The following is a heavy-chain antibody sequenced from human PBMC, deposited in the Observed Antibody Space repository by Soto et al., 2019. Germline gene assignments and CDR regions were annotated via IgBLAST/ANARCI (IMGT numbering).Heavy chain of an antibody. Sequence: SETLSLTCSVSGVSISSYFWSWIRQPPGRGLEWIGYTYHRGSTNYSPSLKSRVAISLDTSENQFSLKVSSVTTADTAVYYCARIGGYHGPLDYWGQGTPVTVSS. V-gene: IGHV4-59*01. CDR1: GVSISSYF. J-gene: IGHJ4*02. CDR3: ARIGGYHGPLDY. CDR2: TYHRGST. D-gene: IGHD3-16*02.